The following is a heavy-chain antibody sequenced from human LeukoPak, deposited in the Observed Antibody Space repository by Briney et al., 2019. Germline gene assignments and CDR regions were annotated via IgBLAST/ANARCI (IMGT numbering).Heavy chain of an antibody. J-gene: IGHJ6*02. CDR1: GGSISSYY. CDR2: IYYSGST. CDR3: ARGGATSYYYGMDV. V-gene: IGHV4-59*07. D-gene: IGHD1-26*01. Sequence: SDTLSLTCTVSGGSISSYYWSWLRQPPGKGLEWIGYIYYSGSTNYNPSLKSRVTISVDTSKNQFSLKLSSVTAADTAVYYCARGGATSYYYGMDVWGQGTTVTVSS.